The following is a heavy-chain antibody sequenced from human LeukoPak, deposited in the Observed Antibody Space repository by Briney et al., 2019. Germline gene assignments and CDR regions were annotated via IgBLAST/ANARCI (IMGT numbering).Heavy chain of an antibody. V-gene: IGHV3-21*01. Sequence: GGSLRLSCAASGFTFSSYSMNWVRQAPGKGLEWVSSISSSSSYIYYADSVKGRFTISRDNAKNSLYLQMNSLRAEDTAVYYCARRTQDIVVVPAANHLAPYYYGMDVWGQGTTVTVSS. J-gene: IGHJ6*02. CDR2: ISSSSSYI. D-gene: IGHD2-2*01. CDR1: GFTFSSYS. CDR3: ARRTQDIVVVPAANHLAPYYYGMDV.